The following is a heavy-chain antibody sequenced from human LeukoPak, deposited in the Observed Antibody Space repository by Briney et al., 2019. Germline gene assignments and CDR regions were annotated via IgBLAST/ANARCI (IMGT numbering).Heavy chain of an antibody. CDR3: AKRGSLSSGWYLDFDY. V-gene: IGHV3-23*01. J-gene: IGHJ4*02. CDR1: GFTLSTAW. D-gene: IGHD6-19*01. Sequence: GGSLRLSCAASGFTLSTAWMSWVRQSPGKGLEWVSATSGSGGSTYYAGSVKGRFTISRANSKNTLYLQMNSLRAEDTAVYYCAKRGSLSSGWYLDFDYWGQGTLVTVSS. CDR2: TSGSGGST.